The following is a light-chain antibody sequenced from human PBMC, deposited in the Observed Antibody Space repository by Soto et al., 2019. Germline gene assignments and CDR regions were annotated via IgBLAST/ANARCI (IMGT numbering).Light chain of an antibody. J-gene: IGKJ1*01. CDR2: ASS. CDR1: QGISSW. V-gene: IGKV1-12*01. CDR3: QQANSSPRT. Sequence: DIQMTQSPSSVSASVGDRVTITCRASQGISSWLAWYQQKPGKAPKLLIYASSSLQSGVPSRFRGSESRTDSPLTISSLQPEDFAPYYCQQANSSPRTFGQGTKVDIK.